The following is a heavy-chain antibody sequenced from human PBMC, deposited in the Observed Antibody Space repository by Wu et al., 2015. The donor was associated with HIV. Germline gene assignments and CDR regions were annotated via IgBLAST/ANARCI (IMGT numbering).Heavy chain of an antibody. V-gene: IGHV1-24*01. CDR3: ATGGNYGSGSYYKRATSRSFDI. Sequence: QVQLVQSGAEVKKPGASVKVSCKVSGYTLTELSMHWVRQAPGKGLEWMGGFDPEDGETIYAQKFQGRVTMTEDTSTDTAYMELSSLRSEDTAVYYCATGGNYGSGSYYKRATSRSFDIWGRGTMVTVSS. CDR2: FDPEDGET. J-gene: IGHJ3*02. CDR1: GYTLTELS. D-gene: IGHD3-10*01.